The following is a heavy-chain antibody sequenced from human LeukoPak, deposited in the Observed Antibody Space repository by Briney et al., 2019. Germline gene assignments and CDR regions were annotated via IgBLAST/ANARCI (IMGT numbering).Heavy chain of an antibody. CDR3: AKSLGYCSSTSCSPGGYFDY. CDR1: GDSVSSNSAA. Sequence: SQTLSLTCAISGDSVSSNSAAWNWIRQSPSRGLEWLGRTYYRSKLYNDYAVSVKSRITINPDTSKNQFSLQLNSVTPEDTAVYYCAKSLGYCSSTSCSPGGYFDYWGQGTLVTVSS. CDR2: TYYRSKLYN. D-gene: IGHD2-2*01. J-gene: IGHJ4*02. V-gene: IGHV6-1*01.